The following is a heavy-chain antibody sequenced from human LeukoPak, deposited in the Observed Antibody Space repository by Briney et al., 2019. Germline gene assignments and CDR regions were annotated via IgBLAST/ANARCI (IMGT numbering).Heavy chain of an antibody. V-gene: IGHV3-21*01. CDR3: ASSGWYSTPNWFDP. J-gene: IGHJ5*02. Sequence: GGSLRLSCAASGFTFSSYSMNWVRQAPGKGLEWVSSISSSSSYIYYADSVKGRFTISRDNAKNSLYLQMNSLRAEDTAMYYCASSGWYSTPNWFDPWGQGTLVIVSS. D-gene: IGHD6-19*01. CDR1: GFTFSSYS. CDR2: ISSSSSYI.